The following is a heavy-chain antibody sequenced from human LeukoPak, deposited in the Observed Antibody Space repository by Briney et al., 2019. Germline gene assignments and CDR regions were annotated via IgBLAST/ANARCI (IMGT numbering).Heavy chain of an antibody. CDR2: IDTKTGNP. CDR1: GYTFSSCA. D-gene: IGHD3-22*01. CDR3: ATHPSDSSGYFSY. Sequence: ASVKVSCKASGYTFSSCAINWARQAPGQGLEYMGWIDTKTGNPTYAQGFTGRFVFSLDTSVSTAYLQISSLKAEDTAVYYCATHPSDSSGYFSYWGQGALVTVSS. V-gene: IGHV7-4-1*02. J-gene: IGHJ4*02.